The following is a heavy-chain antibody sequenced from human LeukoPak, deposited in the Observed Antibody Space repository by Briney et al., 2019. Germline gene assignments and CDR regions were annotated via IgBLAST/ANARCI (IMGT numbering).Heavy chain of an antibody. CDR2: IIPIFGTA. CDR1: VGTFTSYA. D-gene: IGHD5-12*01. CDR3: ARDNSGYDRYHYFDY. Sequence: ASVKVCCKASVGTFTSYAIRWVRQAPGQWLELMGGIIPIFGTANYAQKFQGRVTITADESTSTAYMELSSLRSEDTAVYYCARDNSGYDRYHYFDYWGQGTLVTVSS. V-gene: IGHV1-69*01. J-gene: IGHJ4*02.